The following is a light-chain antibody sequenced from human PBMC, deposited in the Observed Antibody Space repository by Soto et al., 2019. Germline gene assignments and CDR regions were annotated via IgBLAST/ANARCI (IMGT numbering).Light chain of an antibody. V-gene: IGLV7-46*01. CDR3: LLSYSGADAV. Sequence: QAVVTQEPSLTVSPGGTVTLTCGSSTGAVTSGHYPYWFQQKPGQAPRTLIYDTSNKHSWTPARFSGFLLGGKAALTFSGAQFEAEDEYFSLLSYSGADAVFGGGTQLTVL. CDR1: TGAVTSGHY. J-gene: IGLJ7*01. CDR2: DTS.